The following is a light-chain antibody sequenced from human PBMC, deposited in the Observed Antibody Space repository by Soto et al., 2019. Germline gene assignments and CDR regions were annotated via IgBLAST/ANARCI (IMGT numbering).Light chain of an antibody. Sequence: ITMTHSLSALSTSKRNRVTIPFRASQGISNYLAWYQQKPGKVPKLLIYAASTLQSGVPSRFSGSGSGTDFTLTISSLQPEDVATYYCQKYNSAPWTFGQGGKVDI. CDR3: QKYNSAPWT. CDR2: AAS. J-gene: IGKJ1*01. CDR1: QGISNY. V-gene: IGKV1-27*01.